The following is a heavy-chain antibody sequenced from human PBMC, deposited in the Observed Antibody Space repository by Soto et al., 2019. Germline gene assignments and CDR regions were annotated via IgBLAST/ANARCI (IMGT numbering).Heavy chain of an antibody. CDR1: GFTFGTYT. Sequence: EVQLVESGGGLVKHGGSLRLSCAASGFTFGTYTMNWVRQAPGKGLEWVSSIGTTSPYIYYADSVRGRVTISRDNAENSLYLQMNNLRAEDTAVYSCARVMGGDCSSYYYSSMDVWGQVPTVTVSS. J-gene: IGHJ6*03. CDR2: IGTTSPYI. CDR3: ARVMGGDCSSYYYSSMDV. D-gene: IGHD2-21*02. V-gene: IGHV3-21*01.